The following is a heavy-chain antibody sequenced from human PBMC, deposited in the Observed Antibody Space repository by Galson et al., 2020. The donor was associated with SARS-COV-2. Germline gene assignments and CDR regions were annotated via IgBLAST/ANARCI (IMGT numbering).Heavy chain of an antibody. CDR2: ISWDGGST. CDR1: GFTFDDYA. V-gene: IGHV3-43D*03. J-gene: IGHJ4*02. Sequence: PGGSLRLSCAASGFTFDDYAMHWVRQAPGKGLEWVSLISWDGGSTYYADSVKGRFTISRDNSKNSLYLQMNSLRAEDTALYYCAKGLSAMAMITFGGVIAPFDYWGQGTLVTVSS. CDR3: AKGLSAMAMITFGGVIAPFDY. D-gene: IGHD3-16*02.